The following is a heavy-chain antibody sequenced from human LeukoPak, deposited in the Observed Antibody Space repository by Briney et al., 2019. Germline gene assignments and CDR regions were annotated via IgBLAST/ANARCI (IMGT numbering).Heavy chain of an antibody. Sequence: SETLSLTCTVSGVSISSSNSYWGWIRQPPGKGLEWIGSIYYSGSTYYNPSLKSRVTISVDTSKNQFSLRLTSVTAADTAVYYCARLRVRGYGYGPWEGPTWLDYWGQGTLVTVSS. CDR1: GVSISSSNSY. CDR2: IYYSGST. CDR3: ARLRVRGYGYGPWEGPTWLDY. J-gene: IGHJ4*02. V-gene: IGHV4-39*07. D-gene: IGHD5-18*01.